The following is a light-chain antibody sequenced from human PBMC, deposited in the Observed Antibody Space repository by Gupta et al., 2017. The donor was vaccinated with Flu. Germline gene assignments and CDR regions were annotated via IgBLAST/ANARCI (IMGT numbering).Light chain of an antibody. V-gene: IGKV1-5*03. Sequence: TQLPSTLFASVGARVTITCRAGQSISNCFAWYQQNPGKAPKLLIYKASTLVSGVPSRFSGSGSGTDFTPTIPSLQPDDFATYYCQQFNSYFGPGTTVDIK. J-gene: IGKJ3*01. CDR1: QSISNC. CDR3: QQFNSY. CDR2: KAS.